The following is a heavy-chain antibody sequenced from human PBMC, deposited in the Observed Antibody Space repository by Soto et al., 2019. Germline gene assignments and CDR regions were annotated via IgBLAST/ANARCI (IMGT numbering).Heavy chain of an antibody. J-gene: IGHJ4*02. CDR1: GFTFSSYA. Sequence: EVQLVESGGGLVQPGGSLRLSCAASGFTFSSYAMSWVRQAPGKGLEWVSAISGSGGSTYYADSVKGRFTISRDNSKNTLYLQMNSLRAEDTAVYYCAKVATMIVVVIRGFDYWGQGTLVTVSS. D-gene: IGHD3-22*01. CDR3: AKVATMIVVVIRGFDY. CDR2: ISGSGGST. V-gene: IGHV3-23*04.